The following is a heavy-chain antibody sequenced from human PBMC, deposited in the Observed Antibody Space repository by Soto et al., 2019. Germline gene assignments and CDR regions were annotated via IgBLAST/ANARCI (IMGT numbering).Heavy chain of an antibody. J-gene: IGHJ3*02. D-gene: IGHD4-17*01. Sequence: QVQLVESGGGVVQPGRSLRLSCAASGFTFRSYGMHWVRQAPGKGLEWVALISYDGSDKYYGDSMQVRFSISRDNSKNTLYLQMNSLRAEDTAVYYCAKHGDYENDAFDIWGQGTMVTVSS. CDR3: AKHGDYENDAFDI. CDR1: GFTFRSYG. V-gene: IGHV3-30*18. CDR2: ISYDGSDK.